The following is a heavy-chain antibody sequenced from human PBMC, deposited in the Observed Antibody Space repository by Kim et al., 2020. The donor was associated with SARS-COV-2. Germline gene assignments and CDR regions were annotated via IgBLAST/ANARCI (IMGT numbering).Heavy chain of an antibody. Sequence: NYAQKLQGRVTMTTDTSTSTAYMELRSLRSDDTAVYYCARDYDILTGPDYWGQGTLVTVSS. D-gene: IGHD3-9*01. V-gene: IGHV1-18*01. CDR3: ARDYDILTGPDY. J-gene: IGHJ4*02.